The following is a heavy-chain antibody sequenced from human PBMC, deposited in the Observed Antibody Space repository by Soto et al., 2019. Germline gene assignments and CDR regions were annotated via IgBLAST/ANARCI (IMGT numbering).Heavy chain of an antibody. J-gene: IGHJ6*02. Sequence: ASVNVSCKASGYTFTSYGISWVRQAPGQGLEWMGWISAYNGNTNYAQKLQGRVTMTTDTSTSTAYMELRSLRSDDTAVYYCASDGWWSGSYFPLYYYYGMDVWGQGTTGTVS. V-gene: IGHV1-18*04. CDR3: ASDGWWSGSYFPLYYYYGMDV. CDR1: GYTFTSYG. D-gene: IGHD1-26*01. CDR2: ISAYNGNT.